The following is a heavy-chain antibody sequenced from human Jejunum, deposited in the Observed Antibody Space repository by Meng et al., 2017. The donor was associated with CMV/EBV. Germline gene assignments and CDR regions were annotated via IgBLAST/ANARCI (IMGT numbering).Heavy chain of an antibody. CDR1: SGKY. D-gene: IGHD6-19*01. CDR2: IYSNGNT. CDR3: ARGGGGWSSSDYYHYHGLDV. V-gene: IGHV3-53*01. Sequence: SGKYVTWVRQATGKGLEWVSVIYSNGNTYYADSVKGRFTISRDSSKNTFSLQMNSLRAEDTAVYYCARGGGGWSSSDYYHYHGLDVWGQGTTVTVSS. J-gene: IGHJ6*02.